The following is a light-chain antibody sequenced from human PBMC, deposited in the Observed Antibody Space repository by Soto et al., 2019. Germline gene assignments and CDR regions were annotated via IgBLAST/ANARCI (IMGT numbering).Light chain of an antibody. J-gene: IGKJ5*01. V-gene: IGKV3-15*01. Sequence: EIVLTQSPATLSLSPGERATLSCRASQSVGRNLVWYQQKVGQAPRPLIFDASTRATGIPARFIGSGSGTEFTLTISRLEPEDFAVYYCQQYDKWFSITFGQGTRLEI. CDR3: QQYDKWFSIT. CDR1: QSVGRN. CDR2: DAS.